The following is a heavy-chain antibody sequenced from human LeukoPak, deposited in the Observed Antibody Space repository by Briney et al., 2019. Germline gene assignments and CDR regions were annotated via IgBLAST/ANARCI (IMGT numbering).Heavy chain of an antibody. D-gene: IGHD3-16*01. V-gene: IGHV4-34*01. CDR3: ARQSNYQYYGMDV. Sequence: PSETLSLTCAVYGGSFSGYYWSWIRQPPGKGLEWIGEINHSGSTNYNPSLKSRVTISVDTSKNQFSLKLSSVTAADTAVYYCARQSNYQYYGMDVWGQGTTVTVSS. CDR1: GGSFSGYY. J-gene: IGHJ6*02. CDR2: INHSGST.